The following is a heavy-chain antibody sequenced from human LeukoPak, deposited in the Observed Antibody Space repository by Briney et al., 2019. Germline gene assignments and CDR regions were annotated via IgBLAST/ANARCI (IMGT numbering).Heavy chain of an antibody. Sequence: GASVKVSCKASGGTFSSYAISWVRQAPGQGLEWMGGIIPIFGTTNYAQKFQDRVTITADKSTSTAYMELSSLRSEDTAVYYCARVTYSSRLNYYMDVWGKGTTVTISS. V-gene: IGHV1-69*06. J-gene: IGHJ6*03. CDR1: GGTFSSYA. CDR2: IIPIFGTT. D-gene: IGHD6-13*01. CDR3: ARVTYSSRLNYYMDV.